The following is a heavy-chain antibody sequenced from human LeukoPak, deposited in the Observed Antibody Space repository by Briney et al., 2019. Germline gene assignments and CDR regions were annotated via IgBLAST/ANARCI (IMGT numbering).Heavy chain of an antibody. D-gene: IGHD6-19*01. J-gene: IGHJ6*03. V-gene: IGHV3-48*03. Sequence: GGSLRLSCAASGFTFSSYEMNWVRQAPGKGLEWVSYISSSGRTIYYADSVKGRFTISRDNAKNSLYLQMNSLRAEDTAVYYCARASIAVAGTSGYYYYMDVWGKGTTVTVSS. CDR2: ISSSGRTI. CDR1: GFTFSSYE. CDR3: ARASIAVAGTSGYYYYMDV.